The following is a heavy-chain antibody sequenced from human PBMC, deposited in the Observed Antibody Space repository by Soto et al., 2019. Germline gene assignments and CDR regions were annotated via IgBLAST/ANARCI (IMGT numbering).Heavy chain of an antibody. V-gene: IGHV4-39*01. CDR3: AVVDSTGNWFDP. J-gene: IGHJ5*02. CDR2: MYYSGTT. CDR1: GGSISSSDLY. Sequence: SETLSHSCSGSGGSISSSDLYWGWLRQTPGKGLEFIGSMYYSGTTYYNPSLKSRVTISVDTSKNQFTLKLISVTAADTAVYYCAVVDSTGNWFDPWGEGALVTVSS. D-gene: IGHD6-25*01.